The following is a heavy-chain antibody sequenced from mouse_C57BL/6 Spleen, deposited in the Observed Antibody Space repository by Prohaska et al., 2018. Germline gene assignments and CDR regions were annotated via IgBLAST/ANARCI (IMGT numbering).Heavy chain of an antibody. J-gene: IGHJ2*01. Sequence: GAELVRPGASVTLSCKASGYTFTDYEMHWVKQTPVHGLEWIGAIDPETGGTAYNQKFKGKAILTADKSSSTAYMELRSLTSEDSAVYYCTRGLGSSYNYFDYWGQGTTLTVSS. D-gene: IGHD1-1*01. CDR2: IDPETGGT. V-gene: IGHV1-15*01. CDR3: TRGLGSSYNYFDY. CDR1: GYTFTDYE.